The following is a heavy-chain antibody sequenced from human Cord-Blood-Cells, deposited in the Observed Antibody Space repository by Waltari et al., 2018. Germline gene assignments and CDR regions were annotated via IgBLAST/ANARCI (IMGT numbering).Heavy chain of an antibody. CDR1: GSTFTGYY. CDR2: SNPDGGGT. CDR3: ASGSYLYYYYGMDV. J-gene: IGHJ6*02. D-gene: IGHD1-26*01. Sequence: QVQLVQSGAEVKKPGASVKVSCKASGSTFTGYYMHWVRQAPGQGLEWMGGSNPDGGGTNEAPKLQGKVTMTRDTSISTAYMALSRLRSDDTAVYYGASGSYLYYYYGMDVWGQGTTVTVSS. V-gene: IGHV1-2*02.